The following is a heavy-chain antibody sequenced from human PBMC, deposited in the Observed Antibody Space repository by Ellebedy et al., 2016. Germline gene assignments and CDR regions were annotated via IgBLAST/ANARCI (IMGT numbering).Heavy chain of an antibody. J-gene: IGHJ4*02. CDR2: ISGSGGST. CDR3: AKTPREMATRSAFDY. CDR1: GFTFSSYW. Sequence: GGSLRLXXAASGFTFSSYWMHWVRQAPGKGLEWVSAISGSGGSTYYADSVKGRFTISRDNSKNTLYLQMNSLRAEDTAVYYRAKTPREMATRSAFDYWGQGTLVTVSS. D-gene: IGHD5-24*01. V-gene: IGHV3-23*01.